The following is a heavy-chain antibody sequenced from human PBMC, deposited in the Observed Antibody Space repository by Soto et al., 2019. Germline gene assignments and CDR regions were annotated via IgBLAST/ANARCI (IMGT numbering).Heavy chain of an antibody. V-gene: IGHV3-23*01. CDR3: AKDLAPYYYYGMDV. J-gene: IGHJ6*02. CDR2: ISGSGGST. CDR1: GFTFSSYA. Sequence: EVQLLESGGGLVQPGGSLRLSCAASGFTFSSYAMSWVRQAPGKGLGWVSAISGSGGSTYYADSVKGRLTISRDNSKSTLYLQMNSLRAEDTAVYYCAKDLAPYYYYGMDVWGQGTTVTVSS.